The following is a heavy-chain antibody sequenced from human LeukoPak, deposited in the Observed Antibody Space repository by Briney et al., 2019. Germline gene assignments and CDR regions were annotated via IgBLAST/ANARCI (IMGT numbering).Heavy chain of an antibody. CDR2: IYHSGST. D-gene: IGHD2-2*01. V-gene: IGHV4-38-2*02. Sequence: SSETLSLTCTVSGYSISSGYYWGWIRQPPGKGLEWIGSIYHSGSTYYNPSLKSRVTISVDTSKNQFSLTLSSVTAADTAVYYCAREYCSSTSCYLFDYWGQGTLVTVSS. CDR3: AREYCSSTSCYLFDY. J-gene: IGHJ4*02. CDR1: GYSISSGYY.